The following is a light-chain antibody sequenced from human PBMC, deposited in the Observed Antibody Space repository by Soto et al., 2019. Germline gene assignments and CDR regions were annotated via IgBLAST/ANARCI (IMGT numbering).Light chain of an antibody. V-gene: IGLV2-14*03. CDR3: SSYSSSNTLV. Sequence: QSVLTQPASVSGSPGQSITISCTGTSSDVGGYNYVSWYQQHPGKAPKFMIYGVSNRPSGVSNRFSGSKSGSTASLTISGLQAEDEADYYCSSYSSSNTLVFGGGTKLTVL. CDR1: SSDVGGYNY. CDR2: GVS. J-gene: IGLJ2*01.